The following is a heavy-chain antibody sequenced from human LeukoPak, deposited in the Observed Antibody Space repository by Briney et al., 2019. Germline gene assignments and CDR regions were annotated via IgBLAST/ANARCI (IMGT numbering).Heavy chain of an antibody. D-gene: IGHD1-7*01. CDR3: AKRRGLELLYYYYMDV. CDR1: GFTFSSYA. Sequence: GGSLRLSCAASGFTFSSYAMSWVRQAPGKGLEWVSAISGSGGSTYYTDSVKGRFTISRDNSKNTLFLQMNSLRAEDTAVYYCAKRRGLELLYYYYMDVWGKGTTVTVSS. V-gene: IGHV3-23*01. CDR2: ISGSGGST. J-gene: IGHJ6*03.